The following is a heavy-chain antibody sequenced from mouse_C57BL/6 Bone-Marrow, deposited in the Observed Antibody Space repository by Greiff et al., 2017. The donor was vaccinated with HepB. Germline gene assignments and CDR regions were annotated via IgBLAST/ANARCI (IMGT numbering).Heavy chain of an antibody. Sequence: VQLQQPGAELVKPGASVKLSCKASGYTFTSYWMNWVKQRPGQGLEWIGMIHPNSGSNNYNEKFKSKATLTVDKSSSTAYMHLRSLTSEDSAVYYCARNRQLRLRFAYWGQGTLVTVSA. CDR2: IHPNSGSN. D-gene: IGHD3-2*02. CDR3: ARNRQLRLRFAY. J-gene: IGHJ3*01. CDR1: GYTFTSYW. V-gene: IGHV1-64*01.